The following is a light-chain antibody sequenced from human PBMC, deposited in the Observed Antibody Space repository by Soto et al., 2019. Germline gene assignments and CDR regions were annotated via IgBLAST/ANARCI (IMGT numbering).Light chain of an antibody. CDR2: GAS. CDR1: HSISSTF. Sequence: EIVLTQSPGTLSLSPGERATLSCRASHSISSTFLAWYQQKPDQAPRLLIFGASNSATGIPDRLGGSVSGTDFTLPISSRELKDLALYYCKQNDTPPLFTFGPGTKVDIK. J-gene: IGKJ3*01. CDR3: KQNDTPPLFT. V-gene: IGKV3-20*01.